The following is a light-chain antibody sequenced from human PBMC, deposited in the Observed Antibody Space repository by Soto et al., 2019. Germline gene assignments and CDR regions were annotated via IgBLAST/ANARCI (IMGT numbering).Light chain of an antibody. CDR3: QQPSDWAST. CDR1: QSVSRY. V-gene: IGKV3-11*01. J-gene: IGKJ4*01. CDR2: DAS. Sequence: EIVLTQSPATLSLSPGERATLSCRASQSVSRYLAWYQQKPGQAPRLLLYDASNRATGIPARFSGSGSGTELNLNIRILEAEDFAVYYCQQPSDWASTFGEGTQGPIK.